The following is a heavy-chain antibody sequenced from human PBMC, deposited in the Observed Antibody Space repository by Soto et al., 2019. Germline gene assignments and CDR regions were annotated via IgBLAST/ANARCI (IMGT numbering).Heavy chain of an antibody. CDR2: ISGSGGST. CDR1: GFPFSSYA. V-gene: IGHV3-23*01. D-gene: IGHD1-1*01. Sequence: GGSLRLSCAASGFPFSSYAMSWVRQAPGKGLEWVSAISGSGGSTYYADSVKGRFTISRDNSKNTLYLQMNSLRAEDTAVYYCAKAKERYGFPAPENWFDPWGQGTLVTVSS. J-gene: IGHJ5*02. CDR3: AKAKERYGFPAPENWFDP.